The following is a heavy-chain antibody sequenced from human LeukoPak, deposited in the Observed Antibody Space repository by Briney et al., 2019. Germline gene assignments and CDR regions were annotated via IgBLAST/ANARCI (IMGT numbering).Heavy chain of an antibody. CDR2: IIPIFGTA. D-gene: IGHD2-2*01. CDR1: GGTFSSYA. J-gene: IGHJ5*02. Sequence: GASVTVSCTASGGTFSSYAISWVRQAPGQGLEWMGGIIPIFGTANYAQKFQGRVTITADESTSTAYMELSSLRSEDTAVYYCARGGVVVPAAMLSWFDPWGQGTLVTVSS. V-gene: IGHV1-69*13. CDR3: ARGGVVVPAAMLSWFDP.